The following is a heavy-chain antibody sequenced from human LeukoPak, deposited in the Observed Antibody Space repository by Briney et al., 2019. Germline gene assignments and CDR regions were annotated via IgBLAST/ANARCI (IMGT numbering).Heavy chain of an antibody. CDR1: GFTVSSNY. Sequence: PGGSLRLSCAVSGFTVSSNYMSWVRQAPGKGLECVSILYSAGATYYADYVRGRFTIARDNSENTVFLQMNSLRAEDTAIYYCASGEVGVRKYYSDPFHHWGQGTLVTVSS. CDR2: LYSAGAT. J-gene: IGHJ4*02. V-gene: IGHV3-53*01. CDR3: ASGEVGVRKYYSDPFHH. D-gene: IGHD3-10*01.